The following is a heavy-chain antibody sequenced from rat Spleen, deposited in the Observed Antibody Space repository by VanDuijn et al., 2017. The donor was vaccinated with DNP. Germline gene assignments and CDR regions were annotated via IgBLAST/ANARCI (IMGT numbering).Heavy chain of an antibody. J-gene: IGHJ2*01. D-gene: IGHD1-4*01. CDR2: MNSAGST. CDR3: VRGKYNSDYFYY. CDR1: GYSIIRSYR. Sequence: VQLQESGPGLVKPSQSLSLTCSVTGYSIIRSYRWHWIRKFPGNKLEWLGYMNSAGSTNYSPSLKSRISITRDTSKNQFFLQVNSITSEDTATYYCVRGKYNSDYFYYWGQGVMVTVSS. V-gene: IGHV3-3*01.